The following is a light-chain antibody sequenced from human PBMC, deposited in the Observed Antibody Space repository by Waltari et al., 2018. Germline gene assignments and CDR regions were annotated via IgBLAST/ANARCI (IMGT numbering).Light chain of an antibody. J-gene: IGLJ3*02. CDR2: DDS. V-gene: IGLV3-21*02. CDR1: TIGSKS. CDR3: QVWDRSSDHWV. Sequence: SYVLTQPPSVSLAPGQPARLPCGGNTIGSKSVHWYQRKTGQALVVVVYDDSDRPSGIPERFSGSNSGNTATLTISRVEAGDEADYYCQVWDRSSDHWVFGGGTKLTVL.